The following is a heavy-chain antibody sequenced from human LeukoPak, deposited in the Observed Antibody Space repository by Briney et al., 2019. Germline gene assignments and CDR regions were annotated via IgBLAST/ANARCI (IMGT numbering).Heavy chain of an antibody. CDR3: ARGYYDFWSGYNWFDP. Sequence: GEPLKISCKGSGYNFTSYWIGWVRQMPGKGLEWMGIIYPGDSDTRYSPSFQGQVTISADKSISTAYLQWSSLKASDTAMYYCARGYYDFWSGYNWFDPWGQGTLVTVSS. J-gene: IGHJ5*02. D-gene: IGHD3-3*01. CDR1: GYNFTSYW. CDR2: IYPGDSDT. V-gene: IGHV5-51*01.